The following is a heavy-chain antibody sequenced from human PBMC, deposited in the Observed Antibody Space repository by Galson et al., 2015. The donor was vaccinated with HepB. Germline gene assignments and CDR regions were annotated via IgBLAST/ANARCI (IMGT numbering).Heavy chain of an antibody. Sequence: SVKVSCKASRYPFTAYYILWVRQAPGQGLEWMGRINPNTGGTNYAQKFQDRVTMTRDTSISTAYMELSRLRFDDTAVYYCARGGAVLGTKFDWFDPWGQGTLVTVSS. V-gene: IGHV1-2*06. CDR3: ARGGAVLGTKFDWFDP. CDR2: INPNTGGT. D-gene: IGHD7-27*01. CDR1: RYPFTAYY. J-gene: IGHJ5*02.